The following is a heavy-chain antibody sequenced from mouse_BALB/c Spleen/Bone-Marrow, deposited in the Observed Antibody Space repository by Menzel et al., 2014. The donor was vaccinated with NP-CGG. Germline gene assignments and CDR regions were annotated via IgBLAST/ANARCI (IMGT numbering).Heavy chain of an antibody. Sequence: VQLQQSGPGLVAPSQSLSITCTVSGFSLTNYGVHWVRQPPGKGLEWLVVIWSDGNTTYNSALKSRLSISKDNSKSQVFLKMNSLQTDDTAMYYCARKPYGNYAMDYWGQGTSVTVSS. V-gene: IGHV2-6*02. CDR1: GFSLTNYG. CDR2: IWSDGNT. CDR3: ARKPYGNYAMDY. D-gene: IGHD2-10*02. J-gene: IGHJ4*01.